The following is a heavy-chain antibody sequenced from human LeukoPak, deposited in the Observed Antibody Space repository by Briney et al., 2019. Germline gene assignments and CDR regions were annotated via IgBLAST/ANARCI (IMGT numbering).Heavy chain of an antibody. V-gene: IGHV4-59*12. J-gene: IGHJ3*02. Sequence: PSETLSLTCTVSGGSISSYYWSWIRQPPGKGLEWIGYIYYTGNTNYNPSLKSRVTISVDTSKNQFSLKLSSVTAADTAVYYCARDPATGGLGAFDIWGQGTMVTVSS. CDR3: ARDPATGGLGAFDI. D-gene: IGHD3-16*01. CDR2: IYYTGNT. CDR1: GGSISSYY.